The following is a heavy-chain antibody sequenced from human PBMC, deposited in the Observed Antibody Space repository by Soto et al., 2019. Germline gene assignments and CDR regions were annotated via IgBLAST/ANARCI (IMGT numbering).Heavy chain of an antibody. V-gene: IGHV1-2*04. J-gene: IGHJ6*02. CDR1: GYTFTGYY. CDR2: INPNSGGT. CDR3: ARDYYDSSGYMDHENYGMDV. D-gene: IGHD3-22*01. Sequence: QVQLVQSGAEVKKPGASVKVSCKASGYTFTGYYMHWVRQAPGQGLEWMGWINPNSGGTNYAQKFQGWVTMTRDTSISTAYMELSRLRSDDTAVYFCARDYYDSSGYMDHENYGMDVWGQGTTVTVSS.